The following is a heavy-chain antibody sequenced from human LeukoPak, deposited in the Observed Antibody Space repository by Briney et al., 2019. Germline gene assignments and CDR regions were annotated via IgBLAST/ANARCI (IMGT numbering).Heavy chain of an antibody. CDR3: ARDSYYDSSGYYNY. J-gene: IGHJ4*02. CDR1: GFTVSSNY. Sequence: GGSLRLSCAASGFTVSSNYMSWVRQAPGKGLEWVSVIYSGGSTYYADSVKGRFTISRDNAKNSLYLQMNSLRAEDTAVYYCARDSYYDSSGYYNYWGQGTLVTVSS. V-gene: IGHV3-66*01. CDR2: IYSGGST. D-gene: IGHD3-22*01.